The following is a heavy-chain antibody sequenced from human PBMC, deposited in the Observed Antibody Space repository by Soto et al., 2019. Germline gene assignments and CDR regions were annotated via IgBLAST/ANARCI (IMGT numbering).Heavy chain of an antibody. D-gene: IGHD2-2*01. CDR3: ARLFCSTTTCDSWFDP. Sequence: GESLKISCTGFGYTFTTFWVTWVRQLPGKGLEWMGRIEPRDSYVNYSPSFQGHVTISVDKSISTAYLQWGSLKASDTAMYYCARLFCSTTTCDSWFDPWGQGTLVTVSS. J-gene: IGHJ5*02. V-gene: IGHV5-10-1*01. CDR1: GYTFTTFW. CDR2: IEPRDSYV.